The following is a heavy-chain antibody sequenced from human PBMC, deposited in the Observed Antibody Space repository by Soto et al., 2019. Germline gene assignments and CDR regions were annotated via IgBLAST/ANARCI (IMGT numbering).Heavy chain of an antibody. CDR2: ISGSGGST. V-gene: IGHV3-23*01. J-gene: IGHJ6*02. Sequence: PGGSLRLSCAASGFTFSSYAMSWVRQAPGKGLEWVSAISGSGGSTYYADSVKGRFTISRDNSKNTLYLQMNSLRAEDTAVYYCAKAGHSNYYYYGMDVWGQGTTVTVSS. D-gene: IGHD4-4*01. CDR1: GFTFSSYA. CDR3: AKAGHSNYYYYGMDV.